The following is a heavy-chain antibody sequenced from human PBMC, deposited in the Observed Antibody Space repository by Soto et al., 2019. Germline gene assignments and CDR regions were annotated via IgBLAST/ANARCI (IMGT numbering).Heavy chain of an antibody. CDR2: ISKDGSNK. CDR3: AKETGPQGGFDY. J-gene: IGHJ4*02. V-gene: IGHV3-30*18. Sequence: XGSLRLSCSVSGFTLSNYAMHWVRQAPGKGLEWVAVISKDGSNKYYGDFVKGRFTISRDSSKNTLYLQMNSLREEDTAVYYCAKETGPQGGFDYWGQGTLVTVSS. D-gene: IGHD3-9*01. CDR1: GFTLSNYA.